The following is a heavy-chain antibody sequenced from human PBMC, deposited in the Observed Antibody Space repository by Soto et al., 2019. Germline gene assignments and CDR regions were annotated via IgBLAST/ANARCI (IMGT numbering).Heavy chain of an antibody. V-gene: IGHV3-66*01. Sequence: EVQLVESGGGLVQPGGSLRLSCAASGFTVSSNYMSWVRQAPGKGLEWVSVIYSGGTTYCADSVKGRFTISRDNSKNTLYLQMYSLRAEDTAVYYCARNGDSSDYRGWFDPWGQGTLVTVSS. J-gene: IGHJ5*02. CDR1: GFTVSSNY. CDR2: IYSGGTT. CDR3: ARNGDSSDYRGWFDP. D-gene: IGHD3-22*01.